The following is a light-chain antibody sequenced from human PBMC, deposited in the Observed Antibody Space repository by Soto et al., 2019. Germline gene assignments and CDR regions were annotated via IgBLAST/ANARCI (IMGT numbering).Light chain of an antibody. Sequence: QSVLTQPASVSGSPGQSITISCTVGSYNFVSWYQQHPGKAPKVLIYEVSKRPSGVSDRFSGSKSGNTASLTISGLQAEDEADYYCCSDAGRSTYVFGTGTQVXVL. V-gene: IGLV2-23*02. CDR2: EVS. CDR1: GSYNF. J-gene: IGLJ1*01. CDR3: CSDAGRSTYV.